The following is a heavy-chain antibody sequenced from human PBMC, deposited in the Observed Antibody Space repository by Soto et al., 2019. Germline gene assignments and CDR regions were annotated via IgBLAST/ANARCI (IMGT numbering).Heavy chain of an antibody. D-gene: IGHD3-22*01. CDR1: GYSFAGYW. J-gene: IGHJ4*02. V-gene: IGHV5-10-1*01. Sequence: GEALKISCKGSGYSFAGYWITWVRQKPGKGLEWMGRIDPSDSQTYYSPSFRGHVTISVTKSITTVFLQWSSLRASDTAMYYCARQIYDSDTGPNFQYYFDSWGQGTPVTVSS. CDR2: IDPSDSQT. CDR3: ARQIYDSDTGPNFQYYFDS.